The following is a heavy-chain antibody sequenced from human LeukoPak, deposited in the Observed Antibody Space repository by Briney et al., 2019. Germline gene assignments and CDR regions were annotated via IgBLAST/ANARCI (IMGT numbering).Heavy chain of an antibody. V-gene: IGHV3-11*04. J-gene: IGHJ4*02. D-gene: IGHD3-9*01. CDR1: GFTFSDYY. CDR2: ISSSGSTI. Sequence: GGSLRLSCAASGFTFSDYYMSWIRQAPGKGLEWVSYISSSGSTIHYADSVKGRFTISWDNAKKSLYLQMNSLRAEDTAVYYCARSGKIYFDWLLDYWGQGTLVTVSS. CDR3: ARSGKIYFDWLLDY.